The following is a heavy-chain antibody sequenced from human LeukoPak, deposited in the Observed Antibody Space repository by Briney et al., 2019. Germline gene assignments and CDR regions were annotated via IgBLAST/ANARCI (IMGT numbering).Heavy chain of an antibody. Sequence: GGSLRLSCATPGGTFSSYSLNWVRQAPGKGLYWVSYISSSSRTKYYADSVKGRFIISRDNANNSLYLQMNSLRAEDTALYYCASQSSGSSTRAPDIWGQGTLVTVSS. V-gene: IGHV3-48*04. CDR2: ISSSSRTK. J-gene: IGHJ4*02. CDR3: ASQSSGSSTRAPDI. CDR1: GGTFSSYS. D-gene: IGHD1-26*01.